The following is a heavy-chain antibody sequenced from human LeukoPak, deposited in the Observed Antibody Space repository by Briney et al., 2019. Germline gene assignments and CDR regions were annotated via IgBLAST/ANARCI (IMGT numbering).Heavy chain of an antibody. Sequence: ASVKVSFTASGYTFVTYGINWVRQAPGQGPEWIGWISTYNGNTKYALKFQDRVTLTRDTSTTTAYMELKSLTSDDRAVYYCARASFDHWGQGTLVIASS. CDR2: ISTYNGNT. CDR1: GYTFVTYG. CDR3: ARASFDH. V-gene: IGHV1-18*01. J-gene: IGHJ4*02.